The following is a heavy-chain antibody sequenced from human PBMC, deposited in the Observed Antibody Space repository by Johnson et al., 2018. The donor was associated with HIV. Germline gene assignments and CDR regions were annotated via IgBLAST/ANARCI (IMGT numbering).Heavy chain of an antibody. D-gene: IGHD1-1*01. CDR1: GFIVSSNY. J-gene: IGHJ3*02. CDR2: ISSSGSTI. V-gene: IGHV3-11*04. CDR3: ASGLDNWNDRDAFDT. Sequence: VQLVESGGGVVQPGGSLRLSCAASGFIVSSNYMIWIRQAPGKGLEWVSYISSSGSTIYYADSVKGRFTIPRDNAKNSLYLQMKRLRAEDTAVDYGASGLDNWNDRDAFDTWGQGTMVTVSS.